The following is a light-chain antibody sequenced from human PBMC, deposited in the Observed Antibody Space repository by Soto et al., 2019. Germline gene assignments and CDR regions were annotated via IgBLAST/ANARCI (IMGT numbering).Light chain of an antibody. CDR3: QQYTNGPSWT. CDR1: QSVNSY. V-gene: IGKV3-15*01. CDR2: GAS. J-gene: IGKJ1*01. Sequence: EKVMTQSPATLSMSPGERATLSCRASQSVNSYLAWYQQKPGQAPRLLIYGASTRATGIPARFSGSGSGTEFTLTISSLQSEDFAGYYCQQYTNGPSWTFCQGTKGEIK.